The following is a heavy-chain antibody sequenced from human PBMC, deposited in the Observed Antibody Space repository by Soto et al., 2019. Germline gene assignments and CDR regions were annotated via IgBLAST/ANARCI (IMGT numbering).Heavy chain of an antibody. Sequence: SVKVSCKASGGTFSSYAISWVRQAPGQGLEWMGGIIPIFGTANYAQKFQGRVTITADKSASTAYMELSSLRSEDTAVYYCARDLRRIAAAGTSRDYYYGMDVWGQGTTVTVSS. V-gene: IGHV1-69*06. J-gene: IGHJ6*02. CDR3: ARDLRRIAAAGTSRDYYYGMDV. CDR1: GGTFSSYA. CDR2: IIPIFGTA. D-gene: IGHD6-13*01.